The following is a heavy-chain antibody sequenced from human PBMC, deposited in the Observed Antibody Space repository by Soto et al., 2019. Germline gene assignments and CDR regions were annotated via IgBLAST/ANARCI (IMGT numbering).Heavy chain of an antibody. CDR2: INTNTGNP. J-gene: IGHJ6*02. D-gene: IGHD2-2*02. Sequence: QVQVVQSGAEVKKPGSSVKVSCKASGYTFTSYAMNWVRQAPGQGLEWMGWINTNTGNPTYAQGFTGRFVFSLDTSVSTAYLQICSLKAEDTAVYYCARGGSVGYCSSTSCYTGYYYYGMDVWGQGTTVTVSS. CDR3: ARGGSVGYCSSTSCYTGYYYYGMDV. CDR1: GYTFTSYA. V-gene: IGHV7-4-1*01.